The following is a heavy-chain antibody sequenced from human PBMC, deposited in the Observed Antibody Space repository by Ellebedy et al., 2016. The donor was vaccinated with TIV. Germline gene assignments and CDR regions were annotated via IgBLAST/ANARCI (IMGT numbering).Heavy chain of an antibody. D-gene: IGHD6-13*01. Sequence: GESLKISXAASGFTFSNYNMNWVRQAPGQGLEWVSSISSSSSYIYYTDSVKGRFTISRDNAKNSLYLQMNSLRAEDTGIYYCARESYSSTSGPPGYWGQGTLVTVSS. CDR1: GFTFSNYN. CDR2: ISSSSSYI. CDR3: ARESYSSTSGPPGY. J-gene: IGHJ4*02. V-gene: IGHV3-21*06.